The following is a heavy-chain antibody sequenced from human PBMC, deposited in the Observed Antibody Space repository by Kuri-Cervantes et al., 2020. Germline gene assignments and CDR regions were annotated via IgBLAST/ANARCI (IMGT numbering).Heavy chain of an antibody. CDR3: AREGRYYDSSISYLFDY. J-gene: IGHJ4*02. D-gene: IGHD3-22*01. V-gene: IGHV4-30-4*08. Sequence: LRLSCTVSGGSISSYYWSWIRQPPGKGLEWIGYIYYSGSTYYNPSLKSRVTISVDTSKNQFSLKLSSVTAADTAVYYCAREGRYYDSSISYLFDYWGQGTLVTVSS. CDR2: IYYSGST. CDR1: GGSISSYY.